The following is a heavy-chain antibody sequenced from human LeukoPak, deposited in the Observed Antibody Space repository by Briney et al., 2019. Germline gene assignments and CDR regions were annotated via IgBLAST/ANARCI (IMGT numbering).Heavy chain of an antibody. V-gene: IGHV3-30*18. D-gene: IGHD6-19*01. Sequence: GGSLRLSCAASGFTFSSYGMHWVRQAPGKGLEWVAVISYDGSNKYYADSVKGRFTISRGNSKNTLYLQMNSLRAEDTAVYYCAKIEVEGSGWPGGDYWGQGTLVTVSS. CDR1: GFTFSSYG. CDR2: ISYDGSNK. J-gene: IGHJ4*02. CDR3: AKIEVEGSGWPGGDY.